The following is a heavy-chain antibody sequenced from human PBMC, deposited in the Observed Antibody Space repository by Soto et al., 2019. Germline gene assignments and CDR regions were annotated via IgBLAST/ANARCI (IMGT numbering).Heavy chain of an antibody. CDR1: GGSISSYY. D-gene: IGHD3-3*01. J-gene: IGHJ2*01. V-gene: IGHV4-59*01. Sequence: QVQLQESGPGLVKPSETLSLTCTVSGGSISSYYWSWIRQPPGKGLEWIGSIYYSGSTNYNPSLKRRVTISVDTSKNQFSLKLSSVTAADTAVYYCARTASGTYYDFWSGYPPKGYFDLWGRGTLVTVSS. CDR2: IYYSGST. CDR3: ARTASGTYYDFWSGYPPKGYFDL.